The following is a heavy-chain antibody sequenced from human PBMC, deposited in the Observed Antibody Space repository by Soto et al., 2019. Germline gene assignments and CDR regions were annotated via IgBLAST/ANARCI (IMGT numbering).Heavy chain of an antibody. J-gene: IGHJ4*02. D-gene: IGHD1-7*01. V-gene: IGHV1-24*01. Sequence: ASVKVSCKVSGYTLTELSMHWVRQALGKGLEWMGGFDREDGVTIYAQKFQGRVTMTEDRSTDTAYMELSSVRSEHTAVYHCATNFPSLELSLSVYGGPGTLDTVFS. CDR1: GYTLTELS. CDR2: FDREDGVT. CDR3: ATNFPSLELSLSVY.